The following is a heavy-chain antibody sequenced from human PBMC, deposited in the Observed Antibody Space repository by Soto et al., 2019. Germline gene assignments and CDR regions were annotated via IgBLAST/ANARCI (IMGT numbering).Heavy chain of an antibody. J-gene: IGHJ6*02. CDR1: GFTVSNNY. D-gene: IGHD4-17*01. V-gene: IGHV3-30*18. CDR3: AKDLQSYGDYDYYCYGMDV. CDR2: ISYDGTNK. Sequence: EQLVESGGDLVQPGGSLRLSCAASGFTVSNNYMSWVRQTPGKGLEWVAVISYDGTNKFYSDSVKGRFTISRDNFKNTLTLQMNSLRADDTAVYSCAKDLQSYGDYDYYCYGMDVWGLGTRVTVSS.